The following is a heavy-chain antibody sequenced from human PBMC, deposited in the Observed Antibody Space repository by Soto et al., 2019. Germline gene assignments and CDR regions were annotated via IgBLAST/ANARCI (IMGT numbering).Heavy chain of an antibody. V-gene: IGHV4-39*07. D-gene: IGHD6-19*01. CDR2: IYYSGST. CDR3: ARGLGGSLDI. Sequence: SETLSLTCTASGGSISSSSYYWGWIRQPPGKGLEWNGSIYYSGSTDYNPSLKRRVTISVDTSKNQFSLKRSTVTAADTAVYYCARGLGGSLDIWGQGTMVTVSS. CDR1: GGSISSSSYY. J-gene: IGHJ3*02.